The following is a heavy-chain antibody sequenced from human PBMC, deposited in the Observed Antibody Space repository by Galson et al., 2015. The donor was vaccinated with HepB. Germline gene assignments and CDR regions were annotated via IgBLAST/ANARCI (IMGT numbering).Heavy chain of an antibody. Sequence: SLRLSCAASGFTFSSYTMNWVRQAPGKGLEWVASISSSSSYIYYADSVKGRFTISRDNARNSLYLQMNSLRAEDTAVYHCATVEILVVRGGLRTRSYFDYWGRGTLVTVSS. CDR1: GFTFSSYT. D-gene: IGHD3-10*01. CDR3: ATVEILVVRGGLRTRSYFDY. J-gene: IGHJ4*02. CDR2: ISSSSSYI. V-gene: IGHV3-21*01.